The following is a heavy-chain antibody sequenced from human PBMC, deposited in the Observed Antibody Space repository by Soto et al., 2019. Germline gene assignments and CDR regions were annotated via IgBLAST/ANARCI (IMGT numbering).Heavy chain of an antibody. V-gene: IGHV3-48*01. J-gene: IGHJ6*02. D-gene: IGHD6-13*01. CDR3: ARTAAAGKYYYGVDV. CDR1: GFTFRNYN. Sequence: PGGSLRLSCAASGFTFRNYNMNWVRQAPGKGLEWLSYISGASGTIYYADSMQGQVTISADKSISTAYLQWSSLKASDTAMYYCARTAAAGKYYYGVDVWGQGTTVTVSS. CDR2: ISGASGTI.